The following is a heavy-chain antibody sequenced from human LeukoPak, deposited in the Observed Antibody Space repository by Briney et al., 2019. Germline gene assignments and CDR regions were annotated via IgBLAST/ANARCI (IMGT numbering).Heavy chain of an antibody. D-gene: IGHD5/OR15-5a*01. CDR3: SRHATDSVGGGWFHP. CDR2: SRYTGST. J-gene: IGHJ5*02. CDR1: GASISSYY. V-gene: IGHV4-59*08. Sequence: SETLSLTCSVSGASISSYYWSWIRQPPGKGLEWIGYSRYTGSTDYNPSLKSRVTISVDTSKNQLSLKLTSVTAADTAVYYCSRHATDSVGGGWFHPWGQGSLVTVSS.